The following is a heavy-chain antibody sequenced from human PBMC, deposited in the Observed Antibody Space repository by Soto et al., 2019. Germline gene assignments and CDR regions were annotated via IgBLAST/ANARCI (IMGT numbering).Heavy chain of an antibody. CDR1: GGTFSSYG. J-gene: IGHJ3*02. CDR3: ARGLSYYDSSGYSDAFDI. V-gene: IGHV1-69*01. Sequence: HVQLVQSGAEVKKPGSSVKVSCKATGGTFSSYGVSWVRQAPGQGLEWMGRIIPVFGIEHYAQKSQGRVTVTADESTSTAYMELSGLTSEDTAVYYSARGLSYYDSSGYSDAFDIWGQGTLVTVSP. D-gene: IGHD3-22*01. CDR2: IIPVFGIE.